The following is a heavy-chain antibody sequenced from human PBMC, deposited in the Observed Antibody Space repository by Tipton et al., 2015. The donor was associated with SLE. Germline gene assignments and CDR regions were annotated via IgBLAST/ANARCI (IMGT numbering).Heavy chain of an antibody. J-gene: IGHJ3*02. CDR2: LYHSGST. D-gene: IGHD4-17*01. CDR3: ATTVTTTASYGAFDI. V-gene: IGHV4-59*04. CDR1: GVSIRRHY. Sequence: TLSLTCTVSGVSIRRHYWSWIRLSPGKGLEWIGSLYHSGSTYYTPSLKSRVTISIDTSKNQFSLKLSSVTAADTAVYYCATTVTTTASYGAFDIWGQGTMVTISS.